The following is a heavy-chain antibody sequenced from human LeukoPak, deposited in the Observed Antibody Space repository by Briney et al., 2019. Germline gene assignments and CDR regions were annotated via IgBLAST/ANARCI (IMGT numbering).Heavy chain of an antibody. CDR1: GGSITSSTYY. CDR2: IYNSGST. CDR3: ARQPYSYGFDY. J-gene: IGHJ4*02. V-gene: IGHV4-39*01. D-gene: IGHD5-18*01. Sequence: SETLSLTCTVSGGSITSSTYYWGWIRPPPGKGLEWIGSIYNSGSTYYTPSLKSRVTISVDTSKNQIALKLSSVTAADPAVYYCARQPYSYGFDYWGQGTLVTVSS.